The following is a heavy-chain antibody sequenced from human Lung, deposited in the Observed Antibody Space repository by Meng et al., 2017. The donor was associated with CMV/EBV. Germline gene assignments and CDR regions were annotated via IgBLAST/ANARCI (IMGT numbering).Heavy chain of an antibody. CDR2: IYHSGST. J-gene: IGHJ3*02. CDR1: GGSVISGSYY. V-gene: IGHV4-39*07. Sequence: SXTLSLXCTVSGGSVISGSYYWSWIRQPPGKGLEWIGSIYHSGSTYYNPSLKSRVTISVDTSKNQFSLKLTSVTAADTAVYYCARDGRYCTNGVCSYDAFDIWXQGTXVTVSS. D-gene: IGHD2-8*01. CDR3: ARDGRYCTNGVCSYDAFDI.